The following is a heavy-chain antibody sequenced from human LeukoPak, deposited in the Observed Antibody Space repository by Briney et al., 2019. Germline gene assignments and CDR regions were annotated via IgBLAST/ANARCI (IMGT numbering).Heavy chain of an antibody. Sequence: SETLSLTCTVSGGSISSSSYYWGWLRQPPGTGLEWIGSIYYSGSTYYNPSLKSRVTISVDTSKNQFSLKLSSVTAADTAVYYCAIHNWNYPPYYYYMDVWGKGTTVTVSS. J-gene: IGHJ6*03. V-gene: IGHV4-39*01. CDR1: GGSISSSSYY. CDR2: IYYSGST. CDR3: AIHNWNYPPYYYYMDV. D-gene: IGHD1-7*01.